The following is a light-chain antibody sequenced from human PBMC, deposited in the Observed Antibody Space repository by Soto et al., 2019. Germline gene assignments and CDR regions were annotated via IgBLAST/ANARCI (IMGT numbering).Light chain of an antibody. V-gene: IGKV4-1*01. CDR3: QQYYGHPRT. Sequence: IVMTQSPDSLAVSLGERATINCKSSQSVLYSSTNKNYLAWYQQKAGQPPRLLIYWASTRESGVPDRFSGSGSGTDFTLTISRLQAEDLAVYYCQQYYGHPRTLGQGTKV. CDR1: QSVLYSSTNKNY. CDR2: WAS. J-gene: IGKJ1*01.